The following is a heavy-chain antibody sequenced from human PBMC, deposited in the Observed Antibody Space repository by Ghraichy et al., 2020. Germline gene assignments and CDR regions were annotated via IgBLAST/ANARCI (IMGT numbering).Heavy chain of an antibody. CDR3: ARRRQTWSAAEGDAFDI. J-gene: IGHJ3*02. V-gene: IGHV4-34*01. CDR1: VGSFSGYY. D-gene: IGHD5-18*01. CDR2: IHPTGTT. Sequence: SETLSLTCAVYVGSFSGYYWSWIRQPPGKGLEWIGEIHPTGTTNNSPSLKSRLTHLVDTSKNQFSLLLKSVTAADTAVYYCARRRQTWSAAEGDAFDIWSQGTIVTVSS.